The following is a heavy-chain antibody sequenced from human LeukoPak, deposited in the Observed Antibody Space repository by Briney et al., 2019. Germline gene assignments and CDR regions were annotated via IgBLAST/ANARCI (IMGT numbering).Heavy chain of an antibody. D-gene: IGHD3-10*01. CDR3: ARDLGSGY. J-gene: IGHJ4*02. V-gene: IGHV4-59*01. CDR2: IYYSGST. CDR1: GGSISSYY. Sequence: PSETLSLTSTVSGGSISSYYWSWIRQPPGKGLEWIGYIYYSGSTNYNPSLKSRVTISVDTSKNQFSLKLSSVTAADTAVYYCARDLGSGYWGQGTLVTVSS.